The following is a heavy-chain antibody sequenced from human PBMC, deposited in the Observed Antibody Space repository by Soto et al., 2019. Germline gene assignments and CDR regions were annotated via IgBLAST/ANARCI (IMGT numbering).Heavy chain of an antibody. J-gene: IGHJ4*02. D-gene: IGHD6-19*01. CDR3: ARDSAGVAGPIDY. V-gene: IGHV3-30-3*01. CDR2: IVYDGSNK. CDR1: GFTFSTYA. Sequence: QVQLLEAGGGVVKPGRSLRLSCAASGFTFSTYAMHWVRQAPGKGLEWVAVIVYDGSNKYYADSVKGRFTISRDNSKNTLYLQMNRLSAEGTAVYYCARDSAGVAGPIDYWGQGTLFTVSS.